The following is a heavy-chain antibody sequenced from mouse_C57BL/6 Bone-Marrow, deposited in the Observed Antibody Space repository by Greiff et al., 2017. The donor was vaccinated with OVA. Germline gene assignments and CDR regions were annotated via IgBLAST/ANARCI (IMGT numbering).Heavy chain of an antibody. Sequence: VQLVESGAELARPGASVKLSCKASGYTFTSYGISWVKQSTGQGLEWIGEIYPRSGNTYYNEKFKGKATLTADKSSSTAYMELRSLTSEDSAVYICARRLRLRGYWGQGTTLTVSA. CDR3: ARRLRLRGY. J-gene: IGHJ2*01. CDR1: GYTFTSYG. CDR2: IYPRSGNT. D-gene: IGHD3-2*02. V-gene: IGHV1-81*01.